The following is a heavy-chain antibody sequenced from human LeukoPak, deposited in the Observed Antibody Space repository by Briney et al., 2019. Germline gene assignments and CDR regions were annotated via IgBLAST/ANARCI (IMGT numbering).Heavy chain of an antibody. CDR2: IRSKAYGGTT. Sequence: GGSLRLSCTASGFTFGDYAMSWVRQAPGKGLEWVGFIRSKAYGGTTEYAASVKGRFTISRDDSKSIAYLQMNSLKTEDTAVYYCASYYYGSGGYVIDYWGQGTLVTVSS. CDR1: GFTFGDYA. D-gene: IGHD3-10*01. V-gene: IGHV3-49*04. CDR3: ASYYYGSGGYVIDY. J-gene: IGHJ4*02.